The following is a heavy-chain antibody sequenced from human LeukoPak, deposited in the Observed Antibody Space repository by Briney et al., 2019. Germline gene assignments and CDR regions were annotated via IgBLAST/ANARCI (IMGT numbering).Heavy chain of an antibody. CDR3: AAFDSGALDAFDI. D-gene: IGHD3-22*01. Sequence: SGGSLRLSCAASGLTFSSYSMNWVRQAPGKGLEWVSSISSSSSYIYYADSVKGRFTISRDNAKNSLYLQMNSLRAEDTAVYYCAAFDSGALDAFDIWGQGTMVTVSS. J-gene: IGHJ3*02. V-gene: IGHV3-21*01. CDR1: GLTFSSYS. CDR2: ISSSSSYI.